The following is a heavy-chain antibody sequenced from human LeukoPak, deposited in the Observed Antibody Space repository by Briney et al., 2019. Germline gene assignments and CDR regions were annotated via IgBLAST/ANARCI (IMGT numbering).Heavy chain of an antibody. CDR2: SGDSDGST. CDR3: AKGGCRGTCNPLAY. D-gene: IGHD2-15*01. Sequence: PGGSLRLSCAASGFTFSGSGMSWVRQAPGKGLEWISRSGDSDGSTYYADSLKGRFTISRDNSKNTLYLQMNSLRAEDTAVYYCAKGGCRGTCNPLAYWGQGALVTVSP. J-gene: IGHJ4*02. V-gene: IGHV3-23*01. CDR1: GFTFSGSG.